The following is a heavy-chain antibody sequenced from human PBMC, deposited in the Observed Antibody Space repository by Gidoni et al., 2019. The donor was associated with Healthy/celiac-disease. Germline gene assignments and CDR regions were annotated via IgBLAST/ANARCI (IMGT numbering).Heavy chain of an antibody. D-gene: IGHD3-10*01. CDR1: GGSFSGYY. J-gene: IGHJ4*02. V-gene: IGHV4-34*01. CDR3: ARGLRRGVMVRGVYDLGLIGVPFDY. Sequence: QVQLQQWGAGLLKPSETLSLTCAVYGGSFSGYYWRWIRQPPGKGLEWIGEINHSGSTNYNPSLKSRVTISVDTSKNQFSLKLSSVTAADTAVYYCARGLRRGVMVRGVYDLGLIGVPFDYWGQGTLVTVSS. CDR2: INHSGST.